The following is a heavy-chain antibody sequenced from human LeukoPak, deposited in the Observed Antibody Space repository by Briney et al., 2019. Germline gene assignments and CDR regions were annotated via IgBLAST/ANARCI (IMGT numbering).Heavy chain of an antibody. CDR2: IHYDGSNK. CDR3: AREEGIAAAYDAFDI. D-gene: IGHD6-13*01. Sequence: GGSLRLSCAASGFTFSSYGMHWVRQAPGKGLEWVAFIHYDGSNKYYADSVKSRFTISRDNSKNTVFLQMNSLRAEDTAVYYCAREEGIAAAYDAFDIWGQGTMVTVSS. V-gene: IGHV3-30*02. J-gene: IGHJ3*02. CDR1: GFTFSSYG.